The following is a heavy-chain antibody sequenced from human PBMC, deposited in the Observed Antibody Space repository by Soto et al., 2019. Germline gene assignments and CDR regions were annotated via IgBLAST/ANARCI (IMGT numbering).Heavy chain of an antibody. CDR1: GGSISSYY. CDR2: IYTSGST. Sequence: SETLSLTCTVSGGSISSYYWSWIRQPAGKGLEWIGRIYTSGSTNYNPSLKSRVTMSVDTSKNQFSLKLSSVTAADTAVYYCARTNYDSSGGQKGPCDHWGQGTLGTVS. J-gene: IGHJ5*02. D-gene: IGHD3-22*01. V-gene: IGHV4-4*07. CDR3: ARTNYDSSGGQKGPCDH.